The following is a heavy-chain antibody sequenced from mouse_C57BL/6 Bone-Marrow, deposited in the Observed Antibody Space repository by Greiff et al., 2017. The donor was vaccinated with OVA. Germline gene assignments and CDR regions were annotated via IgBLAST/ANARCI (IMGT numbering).Heavy chain of an antibody. Sequence: EVQRVESGGGLVKPGGSLKLSCAASGFTFSSYAMSWVRQTPEKRLEWVATISDGGSYTYYPDNVKGGFTISRDNAKNNLYLQMSHLKSEDTAMYYCARDPHYYYGSSYYFDYWGQGTTLTVSS. CDR1: GFTFSSYA. CDR2: ISDGGSYT. D-gene: IGHD1-1*01. CDR3: ARDPHYYYGSSYYFDY. V-gene: IGHV5-4*01. J-gene: IGHJ2*01.